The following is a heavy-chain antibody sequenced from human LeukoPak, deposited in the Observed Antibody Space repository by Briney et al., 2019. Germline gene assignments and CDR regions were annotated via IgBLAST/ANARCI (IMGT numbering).Heavy chain of an antibody. Sequence: SETLSLTCTVSGGSISSYYWSWIRQPAGKGLEWIGRIYTSGSTNYNPSLKSRVTMSVDTSKNQFSLKLSSVTAADTAVYYCARKGGYDILTGRDAFDIWGQGTMVTVSS. CDR1: GGSISSYY. CDR3: ARKGGYDILTGRDAFDI. CDR2: IYTSGST. V-gene: IGHV4-4*07. D-gene: IGHD3-9*01. J-gene: IGHJ3*02.